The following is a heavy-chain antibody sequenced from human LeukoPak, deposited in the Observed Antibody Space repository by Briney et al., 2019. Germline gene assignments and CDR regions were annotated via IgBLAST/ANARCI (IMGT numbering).Heavy chain of an antibody. V-gene: IGHV4-4*02. Sequence: SGTLSLTCAVSGGSISSRNWWTWVRQPPGKGLEWIGEISHSGSTNYNPSLESRVTVSVDNSKNQFSLKLSSVTAADTAVYYCARVWGATDLSGPVVDYWGQGTLVTVSS. CDR2: ISHSGST. CDR3: ARVWGATDLSGPVVDY. CDR1: GGSISSRNW. D-gene: IGHD1-26*01. J-gene: IGHJ4*02.